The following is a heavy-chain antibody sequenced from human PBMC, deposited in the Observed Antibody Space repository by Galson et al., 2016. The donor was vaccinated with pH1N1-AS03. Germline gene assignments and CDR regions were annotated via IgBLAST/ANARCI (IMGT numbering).Heavy chain of an antibody. CDR3: ARESTGTEHIVVVTGRYGYYYMDV. Sequence: PRLSCAASGFTFKSYWMSWVRQAPGKGLEWVANINQDENEKYCVDSVKGRFTISRDNAKNSPYLEMNSLRAEDTALYYCARESTGTEHIVVVTGRYGYYYMDVWGKGTTVTVSS. CDR1: GFTFKSYW. J-gene: IGHJ6*03. D-gene: IGHD2-21*02. CDR2: INQDENEK. V-gene: IGHV3-7*03.